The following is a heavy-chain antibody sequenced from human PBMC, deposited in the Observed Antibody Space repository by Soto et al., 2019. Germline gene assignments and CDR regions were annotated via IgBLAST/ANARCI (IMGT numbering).Heavy chain of an antibody. D-gene: IGHD6-13*01. J-gene: IGHJ5*02. V-gene: IGHV4-59*08. CDR1: GGSISSYY. CDR3: ARVLHSSSWYREEGFDP. Sequence: PSETLSLTCTVSGGSISSYYWSWIRQPPGKGLEWIGYIYYSGSTNYNPSLKSRVTISVDTSKNQFSLKLSSVTAADTAVYYCARVLHSSSWYREEGFDPWGQGTLVTVSS. CDR2: IYYSGST.